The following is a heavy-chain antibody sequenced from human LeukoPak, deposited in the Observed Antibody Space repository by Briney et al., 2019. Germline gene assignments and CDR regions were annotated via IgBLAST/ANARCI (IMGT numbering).Heavy chain of an antibody. CDR2: FSGGDGQT. J-gene: IGHJ4*02. Sequence: GGSLRLSCAISGFIFNTYGMNWVRQTPGKGLEWVSTFSGGDGQTFYADSVKGRFTISRDSSRNTVSLQMNSLKVEDTAVYYCARGIYWSLDSWGQGTLVTVSS. D-gene: IGHD1-1*01. V-gene: IGHV3-23*01. CDR3: ARGIYWSLDS. CDR1: GFIFNTYG.